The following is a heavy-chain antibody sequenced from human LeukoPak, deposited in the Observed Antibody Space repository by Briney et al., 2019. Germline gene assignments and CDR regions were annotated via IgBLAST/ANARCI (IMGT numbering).Heavy chain of an antibody. CDR1: GGSISSSSYY. Sequence: SETLSLTCTVSGGSISSSSYYWGWIRQPPGKGLEWIGSIYYSGSTYYNPSLKSRVTISVDTSKNQFSLKLSSVTAADTAVYYCARQPLWFGEVWDAFDIWGQGTMVTVSS. V-gene: IGHV4-39*01. CDR3: ARQPLWFGEVWDAFDI. J-gene: IGHJ3*02. CDR2: IYYSGST. D-gene: IGHD3-10*01.